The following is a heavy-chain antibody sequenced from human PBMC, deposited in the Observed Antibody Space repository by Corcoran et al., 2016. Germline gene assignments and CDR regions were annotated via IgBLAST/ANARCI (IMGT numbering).Heavy chain of an antibody. J-gene: IGHJ6*02. Sequence: EVQLVESGGGLVQPGRSLRLSCTASGFTFGDYAMSWFRQAQGKGLEWVGFIRSKAYGGTTEYAASVKGRFTISRDDSKSIAYLQMNSLKTEDTAVYYCTSGSGWSRYYYYSGMDVWGQGTTVTVSS. D-gene: IGHD6-19*01. CDR1: GFTFGDYA. CDR3: TSGSGWSRYYYYSGMDV. V-gene: IGHV3-49*03. CDR2: IRSKAYGGTT.